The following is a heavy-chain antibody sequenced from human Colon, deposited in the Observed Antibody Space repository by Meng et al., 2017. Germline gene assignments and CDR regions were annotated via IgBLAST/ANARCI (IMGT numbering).Heavy chain of an antibody. CDR3: AISRDGYNYLDL. Sequence: SETLSLTCTVSGGSISSGGYYWSWIRQHPGKGLEWIGYIYYSGSTYYNPSLKSLVTISVDTSKNQFSLKLSSVTAADTAVYYCAISRDGYNYLDLWGRGTLVTVSS. V-gene: IGHV4-31*01. CDR2: IYYSGST. J-gene: IGHJ2*01. D-gene: IGHD5-24*01. CDR1: GGSISSGGYY.